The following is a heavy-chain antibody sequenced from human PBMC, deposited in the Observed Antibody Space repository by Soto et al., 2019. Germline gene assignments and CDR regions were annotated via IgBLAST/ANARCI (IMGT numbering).Heavy chain of an antibody. CDR2: IIHSGST. D-gene: IGHD5-18*01. Sequence: SETLSLTCAVYGGSFSGYYWSWIRQPPGKGLEWIGEIIHSGSTNYSPSLKSRVTISVDRSKTQFSLKLSSVTAADTAVYYCARVGYRYGTYYVDDSGQVTLVTVSS. V-gene: IGHV4-34*12. CDR1: GGSFSGYY. CDR3: ARVGYRYGTYYVDD. J-gene: IGHJ4*02.